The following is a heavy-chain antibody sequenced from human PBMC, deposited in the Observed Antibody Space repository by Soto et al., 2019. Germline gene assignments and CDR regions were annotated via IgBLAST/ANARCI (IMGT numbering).Heavy chain of an antibody. CDR2: IYHSGST. J-gene: IGHJ5*02. D-gene: IGHD4-17*01. V-gene: IGHV4-30-2*01. Sequence: SETLSLTCAVSGGSISSGGYSWSWIRQPPGKGLEWIGYIYHSGSTYYNPSLKSRVTISVDRSKNQFSLKLSSVTAADTAVYYCARGPTVTTDLGWFDPWGQGTLVTVSS. CDR1: GGSISSGGYS. CDR3: ARGPTVTTDLGWFDP.